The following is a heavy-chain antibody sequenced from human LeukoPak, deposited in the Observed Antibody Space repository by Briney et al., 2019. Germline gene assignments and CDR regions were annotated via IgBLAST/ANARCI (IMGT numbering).Heavy chain of an antibody. V-gene: IGHV4-59*01. CDR3: ARYDSSGFYQYYFEY. D-gene: IGHD3-22*01. Sequence: SETLSLTCTVSGGSISSYYWSWIRQPPGKGLEWIGYIYYSGSTNYNPSLKSRVTISVDTSKNQFSLKLSSVTAADTAVYYCARYDSSGFYQYYFEYWGQGILVTVSS. J-gene: IGHJ4*02. CDR2: IYYSGST. CDR1: GGSISSYY.